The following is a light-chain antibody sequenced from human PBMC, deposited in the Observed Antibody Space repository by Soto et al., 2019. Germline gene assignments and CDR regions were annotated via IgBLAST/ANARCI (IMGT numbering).Light chain of an antibody. J-gene: IGKJ4*01. V-gene: IGKV3-20*01. CDR2: DAS. CDR1: QTVRNNS. CDR3: QQFSSYPLT. Sequence: EFVLTQSPGTLSLSPGERATLSCRASQTVRNNSLAWYQQKPGQAPRLLIYDASSRATGIPDRFSGGGSGTYFTLTISRLEPEDFAVYYCQQFSSYPLTFGGGTKVEIK.